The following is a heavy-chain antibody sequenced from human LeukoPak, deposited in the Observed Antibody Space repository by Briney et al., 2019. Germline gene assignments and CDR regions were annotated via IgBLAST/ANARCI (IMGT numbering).Heavy chain of an antibody. CDR1: GGTFSSYA. J-gene: IGHJ4*02. D-gene: IGHD1-26*01. CDR2: IIPILGIA. Sequence: ASVKVSCKASGGTFSSYAISWVRQAPGQGLEWMGRIIPILGIANYAQKFQGRVTITADKSTSTAYMELSSLRSEDTAVYYCASSLGSWEPGDYWGQGTLVTVSS. V-gene: IGHV1-69*04. CDR3: ASSLGSWEPGDY.